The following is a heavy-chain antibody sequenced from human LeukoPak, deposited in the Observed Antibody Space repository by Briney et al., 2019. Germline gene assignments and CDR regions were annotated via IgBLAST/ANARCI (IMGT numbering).Heavy chain of an antibody. CDR1: GFTFSSYG. D-gene: IGHD3-9*01. J-gene: IGHJ4*02. V-gene: IGHV3-30*03. CDR3: ARDRPTLTGYYPFDY. CDR2: ISYDGSNK. Sequence: GGSLRLSCAASGFTFSSYGMHWVRQAPGKGLEWVAVISYDGSNKYYADSVKGRFTISRDNSKNTLYLRMNSLRAEDTAVYYCARDRPTLTGYYPFDYWGQGTLATVSS.